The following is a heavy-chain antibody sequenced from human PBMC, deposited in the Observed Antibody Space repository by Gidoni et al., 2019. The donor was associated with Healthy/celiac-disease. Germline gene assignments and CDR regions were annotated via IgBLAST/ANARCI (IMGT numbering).Heavy chain of an antibody. CDR2: IYYSGST. D-gene: IGHD3-22*01. V-gene: IGHV4-31*02. CDR3: ARNPPSSGYIDY. J-gene: IGHJ4*02. Sequence: GYIYYSGSTYYNPSLKSRVTISVDTSKNQFSLKLSSVTAADTAVYYCARNPPSSGYIDYWGQGTLVTVSS.